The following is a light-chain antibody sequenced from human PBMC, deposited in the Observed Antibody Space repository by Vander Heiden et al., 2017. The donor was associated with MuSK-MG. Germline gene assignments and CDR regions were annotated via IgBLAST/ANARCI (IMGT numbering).Light chain of an antibody. CDR2: EVS. J-gene: IGLJ2*01. Sequence: QSALTQPASVSGSPGQSITFSCTGTSTDVGAYNYVSWYQQHPGKAPKLVIVEVSNRPSGVSTRFSGSKSGNTASLTISGLQAEDEADYYCSSYTTSNSVVFGGGTKLTVL. CDR1: STDVGAYNY. V-gene: IGLV2-14*01. CDR3: SSYTTSNSVV.